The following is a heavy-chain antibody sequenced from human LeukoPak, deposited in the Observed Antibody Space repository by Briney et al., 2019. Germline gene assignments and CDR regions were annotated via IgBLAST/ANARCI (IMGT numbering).Heavy chain of an antibody. V-gene: IGHV1-2*02. CDR2: INPNSGGT. J-gene: IGHJ4*02. CDR3: ARAVAGSRFDY. Sequence: ASVRVSCKASGYTFTGYYMHWVRRAPGQGLEWMGWINPNSGGTNYAQKFQGRVTMTRDTSISTAYMELSRLRSDDAAVYYCARAVAGSRFDYWGQGTLVTVSS. D-gene: IGHD6-19*01. CDR1: GYTFTGYY.